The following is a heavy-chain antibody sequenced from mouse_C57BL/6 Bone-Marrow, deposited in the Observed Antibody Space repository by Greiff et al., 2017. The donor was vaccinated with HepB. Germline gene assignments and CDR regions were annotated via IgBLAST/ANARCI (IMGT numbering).Heavy chain of an antibody. V-gene: IGHV4-1*01. Sequence: GVDFSRYWMSWVRRAPGKGLEWIGEINPDSSTINYAPSLKDKFIISRDNAKNTLYLQMSKVRSEDTALYYCARQSHYGSSYYYWYFDVWGTGTTVTVSS. CDR3: ARQSHYGSSYYYWYFDV. D-gene: IGHD1-1*01. J-gene: IGHJ1*03. CDR1: GVDFSRYW. CDR2: INPDSSTI.